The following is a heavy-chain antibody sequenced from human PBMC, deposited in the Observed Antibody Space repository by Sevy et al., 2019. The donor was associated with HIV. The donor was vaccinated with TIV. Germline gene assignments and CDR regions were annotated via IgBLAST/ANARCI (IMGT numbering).Heavy chain of an antibody. CDR3: ARKYDSSGYFVY. D-gene: IGHD3-22*01. CDR2: ISGTGGSGDKT. Sequence: GGSLRLSCAASGFTFRNYAMNWVRQAPGKGLEWVSGISGTGGSGDKTNYADFVKGRFTISRDDSKNSLYLQLNTLRAEDTAIYYCARKYDSSGYFVYWGQGALVTVSS. V-gene: IGHV3-23*01. J-gene: IGHJ4*02. CDR1: GFTFRNYA.